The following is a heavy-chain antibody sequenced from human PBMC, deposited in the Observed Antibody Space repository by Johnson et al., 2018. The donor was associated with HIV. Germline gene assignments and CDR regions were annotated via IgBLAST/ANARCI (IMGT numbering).Heavy chain of an antibody. CDR1: GFTVSSNY. CDR2: IYSGGST. V-gene: IGHV3-66*02. J-gene: IGHJ3*02. Sequence: VQLVESGGGLVQPGGSLRLSCAASGFTVSSNYMNWVRQAPGKGLEWVSVIYSGGSTYYADSVRGRFTISRDNSKNTLYVQMISLRAEDTAVYYCAKERSTYYNLWSGSAGNDAFDIWGQGTMVTVSS. D-gene: IGHD3-3*01. CDR3: AKERSTYYNLWSGSAGNDAFDI.